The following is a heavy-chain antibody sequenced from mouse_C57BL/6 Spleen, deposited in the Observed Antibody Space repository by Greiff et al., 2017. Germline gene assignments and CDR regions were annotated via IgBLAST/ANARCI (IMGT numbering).Heavy chain of an antibody. CDR2: FYPGSGST. CDR3: ARRRSTGTYWYFDV. J-gene: IGHJ1*03. V-gene: IGHV1-55*01. D-gene: IGHD4-1*02. CDR1: GYTFTSYW. Sequence: QVQLQQPGAELVKPGASVKMSCKASGYTFTSYWITWVKQRPGQGLEWIGDFYPGSGSTNYNEKFKSKATLTVDTSSSTAYMQLSSLTSEDSAVYYCARRRSTGTYWYFDVWGTGTTVTVSS.